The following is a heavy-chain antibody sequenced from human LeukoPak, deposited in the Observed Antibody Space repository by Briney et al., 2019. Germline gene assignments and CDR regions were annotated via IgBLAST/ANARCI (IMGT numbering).Heavy chain of an antibody. D-gene: IGHD6-13*01. J-gene: IGHJ4*02. CDR2: TYYRSKWYN. Sequence: SQTLSLTCALSGDXVSSNSAAWNWIRHSPSRGLQWSGRTYYRSKWYNDYAESVKSRITLNPDTSTNQFSLQLYSVTPEDTAVYYCARVIAAACDYWGQGTLVTVSS. CDR3: ARVIAAACDY. CDR1: GDXVSSNSAA. V-gene: IGHV6-1*01.